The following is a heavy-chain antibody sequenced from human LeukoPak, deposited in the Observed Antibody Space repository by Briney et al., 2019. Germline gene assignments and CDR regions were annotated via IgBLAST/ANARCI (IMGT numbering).Heavy chain of an antibody. V-gene: IGHV4-59*08. CDR2: IYCSGST. CDR1: GGSISSYY. Sequence: SETLSLTCTVSGGSISSYYWSWIRQPPGKGLEWIGYIYCSGSTNYNPSLKSRVTISVDTSKNQFSLKLSSVTAADTAVYYCAKLNDYGDFISGGNNWFDPWGQGTLVTVSS. D-gene: IGHD4-17*01. CDR3: AKLNDYGDFISGGNNWFDP. J-gene: IGHJ5*02.